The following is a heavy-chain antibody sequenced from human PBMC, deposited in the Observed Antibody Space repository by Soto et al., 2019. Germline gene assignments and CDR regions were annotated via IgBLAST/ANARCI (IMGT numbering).Heavy chain of an antibody. V-gene: IGHV4-31*03. Sequence: SETLSLTCTVSGGSISSGGYYWSWIRQHPGKGLEWIGYIYYSGSTYYNPSLKSRVTISVDTSKNQFSLKLSSVTAADTAVYNCAVTFPNDFYYYGMDVWGQGTTVTVSS. CDR2: IYYSGST. D-gene: IGHD3-3*01. J-gene: IGHJ6*02. CDR3: AVTFPNDFYYYGMDV. CDR1: GGSISSGGYY.